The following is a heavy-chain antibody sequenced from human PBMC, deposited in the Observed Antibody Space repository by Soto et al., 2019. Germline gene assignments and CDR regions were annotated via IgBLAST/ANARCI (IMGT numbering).Heavy chain of an antibody. CDR2: INSDGSST. CDR1: GFTFSSYW. Sequence: GSLRLSCAASGFTFSSYWMHWVRQAPGKGLVWVSRINSDGSSTSYADSVKGRFTISRDNAKNTLYLQMNSLRAEDTAVYYCARENGSPNWFDPWGQGTLVTVSS. V-gene: IGHV3-74*01. CDR3: ARENGSPNWFDP. J-gene: IGHJ5*02. D-gene: IGHD2-8*01.